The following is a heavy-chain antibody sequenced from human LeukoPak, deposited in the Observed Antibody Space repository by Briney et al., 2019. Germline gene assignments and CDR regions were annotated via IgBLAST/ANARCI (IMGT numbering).Heavy chain of an antibody. CDR1: GFTFSSYG. CDR2: ISYDGSNK. Sequence: GGSLRLSCAASGFTFSSYGMHWVRHAPGKGLEGGAVISYDGSNKYYADSVKGRFTISRDNSKNTLYLQMNSMRAEDTAVYYCAKERLRFLEWLFDYWGQGTLVTVSS. J-gene: IGHJ4*02. V-gene: IGHV3-30*18. D-gene: IGHD3-3*01. CDR3: AKERLRFLEWLFDY.